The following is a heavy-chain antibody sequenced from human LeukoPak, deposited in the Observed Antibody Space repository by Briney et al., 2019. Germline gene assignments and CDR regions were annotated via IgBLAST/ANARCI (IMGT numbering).Heavy chain of an antibody. CDR1: GFTFSNYW. CDR3: AKVPRQHDNWFDP. V-gene: IGHV3-7*01. Sequence: GGSLRLSCAASGFTFSNYWTSWVRQAPGKGLEWVANIKQDGSEKYYVDSVKGRFTISRDDAKNSLYLQMNSLRAEDTAIYYCAKVPRQHDNWFDPWGQGTLVTVSS. J-gene: IGHJ5*02. D-gene: IGHD3-9*01. CDR2: IKQDGSEK.